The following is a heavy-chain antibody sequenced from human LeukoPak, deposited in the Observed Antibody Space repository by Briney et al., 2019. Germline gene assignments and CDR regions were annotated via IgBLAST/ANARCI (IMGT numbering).Heavy chain of an antibody. J-gene: IGHJ6*02. CDR2: IYYSGST. V-gene: IGHV4-59*02. D-gene: IGHD2-2*01. CDR3: AGYSSTFYFYYGMDL. Sequence: SETLSLTCTVSGGSVSSYYWSWIRQPPGKGLEWVEYIYYSGSTNYSPSLKSRATISVDTSKNQFSLNLSSVTPADTAVYYCAGYSSTFYFYYGMDLWGQGTTVTVSS. CDR1: GGSVSSYY.